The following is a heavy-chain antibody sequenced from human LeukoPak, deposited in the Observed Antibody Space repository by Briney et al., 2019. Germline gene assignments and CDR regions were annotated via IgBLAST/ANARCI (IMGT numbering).Heavy chain of an antibody. CDR1: GYTFTDYY. CDR2: INPITGDT. CDR3: AAHPYGPEGGFDF. D-gene: IGHD3-16*01. J-gene: IGHJ4*02. V-gene: IGHV1-2*02. Sequence: ASVRVSCKASGYTFTDYYIHWVRQAPGQGLEWMAWINPITGDTNYAQEFQGRVTVTRDRSTSSAYMDLSRLRSGDTALYYCAAHPYGPEGGFDFWGQGTLVTVSS.